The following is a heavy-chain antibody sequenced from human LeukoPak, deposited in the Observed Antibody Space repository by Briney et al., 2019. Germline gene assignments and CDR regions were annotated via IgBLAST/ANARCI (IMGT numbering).Heavy chain of an antibody. V-gene: IGHV1-18*01. CDR3: ARAGSAGSYWSFDY. Sequence: ASVKVSCKASGYNFNNFGITWVRRAPGQGLEWMGWISGYNGDTNYAQKVQDRVIMTTDTSTSTAYMELRSLKSDDTAVYYCARAGSAGSYWSFDYWGQGTLVIVSS. CDR1: GYNFNNFG. D-gene: IGHD2-15*01. CDR2: ISGYNGDT. J-gene: IGHJ4*02.